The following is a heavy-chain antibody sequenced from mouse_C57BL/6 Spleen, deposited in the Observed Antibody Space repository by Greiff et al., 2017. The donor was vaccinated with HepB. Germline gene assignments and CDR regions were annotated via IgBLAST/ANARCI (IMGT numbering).Heavy chain of an antibody. CDR2: INPGSGGT. Sequence: QVQLQQSGAELVRPGTSVKVSCKASGYAFTNYLIEWVKQRPGQGLEWIGVINPGSGGTNYNEKFKGKATLTADKSSSTAYMQLSSLTSEDSAFYFCAAGPRYFDYWGQGTTLTVSS. CDR1: GYAFTNYL. J-gene: IGHJ2*01. V-gene: IGHV1-54*01. CDR3: AAGPRYFDY.